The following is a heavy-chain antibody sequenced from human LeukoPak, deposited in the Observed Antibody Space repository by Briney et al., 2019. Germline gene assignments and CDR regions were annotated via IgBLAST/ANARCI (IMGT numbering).Heavy chain of an antibody. V-gene: IGHV4-4*02. CDR1: GGSVINTNW. D-gene: IGHD3-3*01. CDR2: VHLDGRT. CDR3: AREGGFYRPLDY. J-gene: IGHJ4*02. Sequence: SATLSLTCGVSGGSVINTNWWTWVRQCPGKGLEWIGEVHLDGRTNCNPSLERRLTMSVDVSENQVSLKLTSVTAADTAVYYCAREGGFYRPLDYSGQGTLVTVSS.